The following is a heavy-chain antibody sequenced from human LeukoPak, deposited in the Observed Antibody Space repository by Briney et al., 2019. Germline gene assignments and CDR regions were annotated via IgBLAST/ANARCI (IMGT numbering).Heavy chain of an antibody. CDR1: GGSISSYY. D-gene: IGHD5-18*01. J-gene: IGHJ4*02. CDR3: ASGVGYSYLDY. Sequence: PSETLSLTCTVSGGSISSYYWSWIRQPPGKGLEWVGYIYYSGITNYNPSLKSRVTISIDTSKNQFSLKLSSVTAADTAVYYCASGVGYSYLDYWGQGTLVTVSS. V-gene: IGHV4-59*08. CDR2: IYYSGIT.